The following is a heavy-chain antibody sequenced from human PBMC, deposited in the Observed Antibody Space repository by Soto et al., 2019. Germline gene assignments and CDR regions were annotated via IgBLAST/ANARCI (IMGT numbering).Heavy chain of an antibody. CDR3: ARGAVVPAAQYYFDY. D-gene: IGHD2-2*01. V-gene: IGHV1-69*06. Sequence: SVKVSCKASGGTFSSYAISWVRQAPGQGLEWMGGIIPIFGTANYAQKFQGRVTITADKSMSTAYMELSSLRSEDTAVYYCARGAVVPAAQYYFDYWGQGTLVTVSS. CDR1: GGTFSSYA. CDR2: IIPIFGTA. J-gene: IGHJ4*02.